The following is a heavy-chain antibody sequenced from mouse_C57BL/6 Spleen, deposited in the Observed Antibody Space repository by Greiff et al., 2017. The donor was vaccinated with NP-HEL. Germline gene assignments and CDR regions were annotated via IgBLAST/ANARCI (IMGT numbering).Heavy chain of an antibody. CDR3: TRDLSNYGMDY. Sequence: EVKVEESGEGLVKPGGSLKLSCAASGFTFSSYAMSWVRQTPEKRLEWVAYISSGGDYIYYADTVKGRFTISRDNARNTLYLQMSSLKSEDTAMYYCTRDLSNYGMDYWGQGTSVTVSS. CDR2: ISSGGDYI. J-gene: IGHJ4*01. CDR1: GFTFSSYA. V-gene: IGHV5-9-1*02. D-gene: IGHD2-5*01.